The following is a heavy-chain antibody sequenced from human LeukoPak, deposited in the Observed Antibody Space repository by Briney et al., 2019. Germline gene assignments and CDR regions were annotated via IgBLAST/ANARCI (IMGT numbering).Heavy chain of an antibody. J-gene: IGHJ6*03. CDR2: IYGGGST. CDR1: GFTASFNN. CDR3: ARAQWRTYSYYYMDV. Sequence: GGSLELSWPASGFTASFNNMSWAAQAPGKGLEWIPVIYGGGSTYYADSVKGRFTISRDDSKNTLYLQMNSLRAEDTAIYYCARAQWRTYSYYYMDVWGKGTTVTVSS. V-gene: IGHV3-53*01. D-gene: IGHD6-19*01.